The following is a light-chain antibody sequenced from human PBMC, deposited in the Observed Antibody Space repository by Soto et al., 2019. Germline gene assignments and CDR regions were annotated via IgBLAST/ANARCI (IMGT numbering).Light chain of an antibody. CDR1: QSVLYSSKNKNY. J-gene: IGKJ1*01. CDR2: WAS. V-gene: IGKV4-1*01. Sequence: DIVMTQSPDSLAVSLGERATINCKSSQSVLYSSKNKNYLAWYQQKPGQAPKLLIYWASTRESGVPDRFSGSGSGTDFTLTISGLQAEDAAVYYCQQYYRSSWTFGQGTKVDIK. CDR3: QQYYRSSWT.